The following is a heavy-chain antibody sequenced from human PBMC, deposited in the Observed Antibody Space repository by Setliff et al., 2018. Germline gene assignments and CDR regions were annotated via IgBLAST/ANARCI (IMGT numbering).Heavy chain of an antibody. Sequence: GESLKISCKASEYSFTTYWIGWVRQMPGKGLEWMGIIFPGNSATKYSPSFQGQVTISADKSISTAYLQWSSLKASDTAMYYCARSRSNFWSGYFNWFDPWGQGTLVTVSS. V-gene: IGHV5-51*01. CDR2: IFPGNSAT. D-gene: IGHD3-3*01. J-gene: IGHJ5*02. CDR3: ARSRSNFWSGYFNWFDP. CDR1: EYSFTTYW.